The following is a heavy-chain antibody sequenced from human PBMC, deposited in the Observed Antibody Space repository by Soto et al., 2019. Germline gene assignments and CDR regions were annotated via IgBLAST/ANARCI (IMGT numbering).Heavy chain of an antibody. J-gene: IGHJ6*02. Sequence: SETLSLTCAVSGGSISSGGNSWSWIRQPPGKGLEWIGYIYQSGSTYYNPSLKSRVTISVDRSKNQFSLKLSSVTAADTAVYYCDRSVVRGVMGAYYYNGMDVWGQGTTVTVSS. CDR3: DRSVVRGVMGAYYYNGMDV. V-gene: IGHV4-30-2*01. CDR1: GGSISSGGNS. CDR2: IYQSGST. D-gene: IGHD3-10*01.